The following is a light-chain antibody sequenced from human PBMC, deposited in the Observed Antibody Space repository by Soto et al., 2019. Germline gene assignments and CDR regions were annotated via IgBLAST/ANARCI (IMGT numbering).Light chain of an antibody. J-gene: IGKJ1*01. CDR1: QTIANIY. V-gene: IGKV3-20*01. CDR3: QQYSGSPET. CDR2: DTS. Sequence: EIVLTQSPGTLSLSPGERAVLSCRASQTIANIYLAWYQHKPGRPPRLLIYDTSTGATGTPDRFIGSGSGTDFTLTISRLEPEDFAVYYCQQYSGSPETFGPGTKVEIK.